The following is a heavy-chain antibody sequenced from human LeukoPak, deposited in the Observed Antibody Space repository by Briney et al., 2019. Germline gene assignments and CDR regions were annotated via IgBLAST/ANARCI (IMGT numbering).Heavy chain of an antibody. V-gene: IGHV4-39*07. D-gene: IGHD3-9*01. CDR1: GGSISSSSYY. J-gene: IGHJ5*02. CDR3: ARAGARDILTGYYIYWFDP. Sequence: PSETLSLTCTVSGGSISSSSYYWGWIRQPPGKGLEWIGSIYYSGSTYYNPSLKSRVTISVDTSKNQFSLKLSSVTAADTAVYYCARAGARDILTGYYIYWFDPWGQGTLVTVSS. CDR2: IYYSGST.